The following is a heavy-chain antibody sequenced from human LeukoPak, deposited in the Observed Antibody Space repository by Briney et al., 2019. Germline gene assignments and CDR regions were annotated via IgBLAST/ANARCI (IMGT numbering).Heavy chain of an antibody. J-gene: IGHJ6*04. CDR1: GLNINGYA. V-gene: IGHV3-73*01. Sequence: GGSLRLSCAASGLNINGYAMHCVRQASGKGREGVGRVRRKANNYATAYAASVKGRFTISRDDSKNSAYLQIDSLKIEDTAVYYCSRLHVRYGMDVWGEGTTVTVSS. CDR2: VRRKANNYAT. CDR3: SRLHVRYGMDV.